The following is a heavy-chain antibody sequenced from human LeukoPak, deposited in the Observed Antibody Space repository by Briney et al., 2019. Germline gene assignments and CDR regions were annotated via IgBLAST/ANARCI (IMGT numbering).Heavy chain of an antibody. D-gene: IGHD5-18*01. CDR3: ARGPLPYSYGQRRYYFDY. CDR1: GFTFSSYS. J-gene: IGHJ4*02. CDR2: ISSSSSYI. V-gene: IGHV3-21*01. Sequence: GGSLRLSCAASGFTFSSYSMNWVRQAPGKGLEWVSSISSSSSYIYYADSVKGRFTISRDNAKNSLYLQVNSLRAEDTAVYYCARGPLPYSYGQRRYYFDYWGQGTLVTVSS.